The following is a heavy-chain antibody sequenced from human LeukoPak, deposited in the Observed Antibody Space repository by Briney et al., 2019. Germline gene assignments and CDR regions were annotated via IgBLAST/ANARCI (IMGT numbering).Heavy chain of an antibody. J-gene: IGHJ6*02. CDR2: ISHSGTT. CDR3: AREDYYYYGMDV. V-gene: IGHV4-4*02. Sequence: SETLSLTCGVSGGSIDITNYWSWVRQAPGKGLEWIGEISHSGTTNYNPSLKSRVTISVDTSKNQFSLKLSSVTAADTAVYYCAREDYYYYGMDVWGQGTTVTVSS. CDR1: GGSIDITNY.